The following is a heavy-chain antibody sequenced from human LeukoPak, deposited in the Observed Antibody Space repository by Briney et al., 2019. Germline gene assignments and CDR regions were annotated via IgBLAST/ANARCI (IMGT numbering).Heavy chain of an antibody. D-gene: IGHD1-1*01. CDR3: ARGTTFDY. CDR1: GGSFSGYY. Sequence: ASETLSLTCAVYGGSFSGYYWSWIRQPPGKGLKWIGEINHSGRTNYNPSLKSRVTISVDTSKNQFSLKLSSVTAADTAVYYCARGTTFDYWGQGTLVTVSS. CDR2: INHSGRT. J-gene: IGHJ4*02. V-gene: IGHV4-34*01.